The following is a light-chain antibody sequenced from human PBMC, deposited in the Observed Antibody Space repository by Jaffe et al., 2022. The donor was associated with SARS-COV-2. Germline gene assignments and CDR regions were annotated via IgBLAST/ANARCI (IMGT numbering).Light chain of an antibody. J-gene: IGKJ2*01. Sequence: EIVLTQSPGTLSLSPGERATLSCRASQSVSSYYLAWYRQKPGRAPRLLIYDASTRATGIPDRFTGSGSGTHFTLTISRLEPEDFAVYYCQQYGSSSGTFGQGTKLELK. CDR2: DAS. CDR1: QSVSSYY. CDR3: QQYGSSSGT. V-gene: IGKV3-20*01.